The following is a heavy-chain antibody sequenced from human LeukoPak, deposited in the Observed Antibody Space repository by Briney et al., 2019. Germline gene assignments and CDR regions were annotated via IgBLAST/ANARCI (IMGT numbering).Heavy chain of an antibody. J-gene: IGHJ4*02. D-gene: IGHD2-15*01. CDR3: ARSPRGYCSGGSCFDY. V-gene: IGHV1-8*01. CDR1: GYTFTSYD. CDR2: MNPNSGNT. Sequence: AASVKVSCKASGYTFTSYDISWVRQATGQGLEWMGWMNPNSGNTGYAQKFQGRVTMTRNTSISTAYKELSSLRSEDTAVYYCARSPRGYCSGGSCFDYWGQGTLVTVSS.